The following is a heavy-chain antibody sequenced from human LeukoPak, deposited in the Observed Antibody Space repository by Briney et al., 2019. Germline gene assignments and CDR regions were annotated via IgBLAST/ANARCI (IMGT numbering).Heavy chain of an antibody. D-gene: IGHD6-19*01. V-gene: IGHV3-23*01. CDR1: GFTYSSYV. J-gene: IGHJ5*02. CDR2: INWSGGCT. CDR3: AKQWAQWLAQPNWFDP. Sequence: GWSLTHSCPSTGFTYSSYVLNWVRPAPGKGREWVAVINWSGGCTYYAGTVNGRSTISRDNSYNKLYLPTNSLRAGAAAVCYCAKQWAQWLAQPNWFDPWGQGTLVTVSS.